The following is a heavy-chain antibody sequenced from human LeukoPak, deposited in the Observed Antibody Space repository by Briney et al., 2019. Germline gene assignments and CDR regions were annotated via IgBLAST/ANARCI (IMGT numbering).Heavy chain of an antibody. J-gene: IGHJ6*04. CDR1: GFNFRDYG. Sequence: PGGSLRLSCAASGFNFRDYGMHWVRRTPGKGLEWVAFIRSDGSDKYYADSVKGRFTISRDTSRNTLYLQMNSLRAEDTAVYYCAELGITMIGGVWGKGTTVTISS. V-gene: IGHV3-30*02. CDR3: AELGITMIGGV. CDR2: IRSDGSDK. D-gene: IGHD3-10*02.